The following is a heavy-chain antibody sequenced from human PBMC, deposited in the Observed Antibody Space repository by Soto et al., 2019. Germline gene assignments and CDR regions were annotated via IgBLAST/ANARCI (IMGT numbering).Heavy chain of an antibody. Sequence: SETLSLTCTVSGGSISSSSYYWGWIRQPPGKGLEWIGSIYYSGYTYYNPSLKSRVAISVDSSKNQFSLKLSTVTAADTAVYYCARLTRTGELRVDYWGQGTLVTVSS. CDR3: ARLTRTGELRVDY. CDR1: GGSISSSSYY. CDR2: IYYSGYT. D-gene: IGHD3-16*01. J-gene: IGHJ4*02. V-gene: IGHV4-39*07.